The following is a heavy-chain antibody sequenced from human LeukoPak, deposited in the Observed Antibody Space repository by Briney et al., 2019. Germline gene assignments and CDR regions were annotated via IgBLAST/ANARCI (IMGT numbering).Heavy chain of an antibody. Sequence: PSETLSLTCAVYGGSFSGYYWSWIRQPSGKGLEWIGEINHSGSTDYNPSLKSRVTISVDTSKNQFSLKLSSVTAADTAVYYCASPYYYDSSGYYTWGQGTLVTVSS. J-gene: IGHJ5*02. CDR3: ASPYYYDSSGYYT. CDR1: GGSFSGYY. V-gene: IGHV4-34*01. CDR2: INHSGST. D-gene: IGHD3-22*01.